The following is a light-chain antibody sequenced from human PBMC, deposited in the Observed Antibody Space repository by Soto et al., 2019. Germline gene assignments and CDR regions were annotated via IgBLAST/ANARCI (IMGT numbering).Light chain of an antibody. CDR2: TND. V-gene: IGLV1-44*01. CDR3: AAWDDSLNGVV. CDR1: SSNIGTNT. Sequence: QSVLTQPPSASGTPGQRVTFSCSGSSSNIGTNTVNWYQHLPGTAPKLLIYTNDQRPSGVPDRFSGSKSGTSASLAISGLQSEVEADYYCAAWDDSLNGVVFGGGTKLTVL. J-gene: IGLJ2*01.